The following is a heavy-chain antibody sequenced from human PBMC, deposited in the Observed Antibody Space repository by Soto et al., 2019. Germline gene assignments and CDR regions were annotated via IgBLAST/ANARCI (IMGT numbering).Heavy chain of an antibody. V-gene: IGHV3-30*18. CDR3: AKDNPTIAY. J-gene: IGHJ4*02. CDR1: GFTFSSSA. CDR2: ISYDGSDK. Sequence: QVQLVESGGGVVQPGTSLRLSCAASGFTFSSSAIHWVRQAPGKGLEWVAIISYDGSDKHYGDSLEGRFTISRDNSKNTLFLQMNSLRPDDTAIYYCAKDNPTIAYWGQGTLVTVSS.